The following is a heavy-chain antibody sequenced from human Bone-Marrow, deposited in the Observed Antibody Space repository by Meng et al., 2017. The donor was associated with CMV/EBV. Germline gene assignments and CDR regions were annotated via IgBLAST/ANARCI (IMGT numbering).Heavy chain of an antibody. V-gene: IGHV1-18*04. J-gene: IGHJ4*02. CDR3: ARVGWLVPSSGFDY. CDR1: GYTFTSYY. Sequence: QVQLVQYGAEVKKPGASVKVSCKASGYTFTSYYMHWVRQAPGQGLEWMGWISAYNGNTNYAQKLQGRVTMTTDTSTSTAYMELRSLRSDDTAVYYCARVGWLVPSSGFDYWGQGTLVTVSS. D-gene: IGHD6-19*01. CDR2: ISAYNGNT.